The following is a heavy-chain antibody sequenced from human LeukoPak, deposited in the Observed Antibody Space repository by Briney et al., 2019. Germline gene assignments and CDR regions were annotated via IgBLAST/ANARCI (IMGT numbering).Heavy chain of an antibody. CDR1: GFSLSNARMG. Sequence: SGPTLVNPTETLTLTCTVSGFSLSNARMGVSWIRQPPGKALEWLAPIFSNDEKSYSTSLKSRLTISKDTSKSQVVLTMTNMDPVDTATYYCARIKVVYDSSGYFGYYFDYWGQGTLVTVSS. V-gene: IGHV2-26*01. CDR3: ARIKVVYDSSGYFGYYFDY. D-gene: IGHD3-22*01. J-gene: IGHJ4*02. CDR2: IFSNDEK.